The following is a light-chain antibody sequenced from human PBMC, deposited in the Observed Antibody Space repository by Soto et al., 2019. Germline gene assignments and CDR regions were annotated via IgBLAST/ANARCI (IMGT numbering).Light chain of an antibody. CDR3: AAWDDSLSGWV. V-gene: IGLV1-47*01. CDR1: SSNIGSNY. J-gene: IGLJ3*02. Sequence: QSVPTQPPSASGTPGQRVTISRSGSSSNIGSNYVYWYQQLPGTAPKLLIYRNNQWPSGVPDRFSGSKSGTSASLAISGLRSEDEADYYCAAWDDSLSGWVFGGGTKVTVL. CDR2: RNN.